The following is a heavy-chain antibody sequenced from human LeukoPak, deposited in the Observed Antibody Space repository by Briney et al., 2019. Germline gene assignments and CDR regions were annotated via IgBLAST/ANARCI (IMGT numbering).Heavy chain of an antibody. V-gene: IGHV1-18*01. CDR1: GYTFTSYG. CDR2: ISAYNGNT. Sequence: ASVKVSCKASGYTFTSYGIRWVRQAPGQGLEWMGWISAYNGNTNYAQKLQGRVTMTTDTSTSTAYMELRSLRSDDTAVYYCARDRGVYYDFWSGYYPSFLFDYWGQGTLVTVSS. D-gene: IGHD3-3*01. J-gene: IGHJ4*02. CDR3: ARDRGVYYDFWSGYYPSFLFDY.